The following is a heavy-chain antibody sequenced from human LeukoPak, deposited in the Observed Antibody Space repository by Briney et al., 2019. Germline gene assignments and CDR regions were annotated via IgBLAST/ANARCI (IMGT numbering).Heavy chain of an antibody. V-gene: IGHV1-2*02. D-gene: IGHD6-6*01. CDR3: ASFAGTRAKYGTLDY. J-gene: IGHJ4*02. CDR1: GYTFTGYY. Sequence: ASVCPSPKASGYTFTGYYIHWVRQAPGQGLEWMGWINPNSGGTNYAQKFQGRVTMTRDTSISTAYMELSRLRSDDTAVYYCASFAGTRAKYGTLDYWGQGTLVTVSS. CDR2: INPNSGGT.